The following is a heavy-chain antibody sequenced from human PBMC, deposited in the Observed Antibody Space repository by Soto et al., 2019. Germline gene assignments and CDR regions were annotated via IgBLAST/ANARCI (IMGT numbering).Heavy chain of an antibody. V-gene: IGHV4-61*01. CDR1: GGSVSSGSYY. CDR2: IYYSGST. Sequence: PSEILSLTCTVSGGSVSSGSYYWSWIRQPPGKGLEWIGYIYYSGSTNYNPSLKSRVTISVDTSKNQFSLKLSSVTAADTAVYYCARQPTTVTNYYYYALDVWGQGTTVTVSS. D-gene: IGHD4-17*01. CDR3: ARQPTTVTNYYYYALDV. J-gene: IGHJ6*02.